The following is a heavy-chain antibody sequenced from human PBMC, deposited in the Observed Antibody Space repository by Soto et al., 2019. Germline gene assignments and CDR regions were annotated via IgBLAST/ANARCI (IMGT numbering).Heavy chain of an antibody. CDR3: AKGPPGIAVAGFGGY. CDR2: ISVSGGST. D-gene: IGHD6-19*01. CDR1: GFTFTSYA. V-gene: IGHV3-23*01. Sequence: GGSLRLSCTVSGFTFTSYAMSWVRQAPGKGLGWVSAISVSGGSTNYADPVKGRFTISRDNSKNTQYLQMNTPRAEATAVFYCAKGPPGIAVAGFGGYWGQGTLVTVSS. J-gene: IGHJ4*02.